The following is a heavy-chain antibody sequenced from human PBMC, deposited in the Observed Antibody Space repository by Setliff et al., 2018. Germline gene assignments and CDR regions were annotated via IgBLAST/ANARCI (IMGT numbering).Heavy chain of an antibody. CDR3: ARSLGSGSYYNSRPFYSDY. V-gene: IGHV4-61*09. Sequence: SETLSLTCTVSGGSISSGTNYWSWIRQPAGRGLEWIGHIDPSGNTNYHPSLKSRVTISGDTSKNQFSLKLTSVTAADTAVYYCARSLGSGSYYNSRPFYSDYWGQGTLVTVS. CDR2: IDPSGNT. CDR1: GGSISSGTNY. D-gene: IGHD3-10*01. J-gene: IGHJ4*02.